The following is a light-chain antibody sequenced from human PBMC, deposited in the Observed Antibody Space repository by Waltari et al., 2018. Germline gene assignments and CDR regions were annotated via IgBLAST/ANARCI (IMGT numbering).Light chain of an antibody. Sequence: EIVLTQSPGTLSLSPGERATLSCRASQSLRIYLAWYQKKPGQAPRLLIYHASTRATGIPDRFSGSGSGTDFSLTISRLEPEDFAVYYCQHYESLPVTFGQGTKVEIK. CDR3: QHYESLPVT. J-gene: IGKJ1*01. CDR1: QSLRIY. V-gene: IGKV3-20*01. CDR2: HAS.